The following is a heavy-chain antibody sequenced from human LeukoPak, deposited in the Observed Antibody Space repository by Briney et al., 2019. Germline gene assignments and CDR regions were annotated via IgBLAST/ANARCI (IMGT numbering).Heavy chain of an antibody. CDR2: IYTSGST. Sequence: PSQTLSLTCTVSGGSISSGSYYWSWIRQPAGKGLEWIGRIYTSGSTNYNPSLKSRVTISVDTSKNQFSLKLSSVTAADTAVYYCARALGLLWFGEFNIQGGIDYWGQGTLVTVSS. CDR1: GGSISSGSYY. CDR3: ARALGLLWFGEFNIQGGIDY. D-gene: IGHD3-10*01. V-gene: IGHV4-61*02. J-gene: IGHJ4*02.